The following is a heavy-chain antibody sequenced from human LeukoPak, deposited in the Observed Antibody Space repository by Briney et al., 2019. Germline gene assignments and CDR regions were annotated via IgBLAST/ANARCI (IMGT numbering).Heavy chain of an antibody. J-gene: IGHJ4*02. Sequence: GGSLRLSCAASGFTFSNYAMHWVRQAPGKGLEWVATTSFDVSNKYYADSVKGRFTISRDNSKNTLYLQMNSLRTEDTAVYSCARGHCTSTSCYNDYWGQGTLVTVSS. D-gene: IGHD2-2*02. CDR3: ARGHCTSTSCYNDY. CDR1: GFTFSNYA. V-gene: IGHV3-30*04. CDR2: TSFDVSNK.